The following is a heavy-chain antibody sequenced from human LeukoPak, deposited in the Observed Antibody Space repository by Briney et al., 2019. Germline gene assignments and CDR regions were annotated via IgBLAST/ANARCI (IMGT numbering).Heavy chain of an antibody. CDR3: ARDRYFDWDYYGMDV. D-gene: IGHD3-9*01. CDR2: ISWNSGSI. Sequence: GGSLRLSCAASGFTFDDYAMHWVRQAPGKGLEWVSGISWNSGSIGYADSVKGRFTISRDNAKNSLYLQMNSLRAEDTAVYYCARDRYFDWDYYGMDVWGQGTTVTVSS. J-gene: IGHJ6*02. V-gene: IGHV3-9*01. CDR1: GFTFDDYA.